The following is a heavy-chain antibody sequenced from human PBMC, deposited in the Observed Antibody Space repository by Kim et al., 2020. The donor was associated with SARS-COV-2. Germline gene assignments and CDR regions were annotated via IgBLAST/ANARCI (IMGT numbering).Heavy chain of an antibody. CDR3: ASLRFLEWSPKTDYYYYGMDV. D-gene: IGHD3-3*01. CDR2: IIPIFGTA. V-gene: IGHV1-69*13. CDR1: GGTFSSYA. J-gene: IGHJ6*02. Sequence: SVKVSCKASGGTFSSYAISWVRQAPGQGLEWMGGIIPIFGTANYAQKFQGRVTITADESTSTAYMELSSLRSEDTAVYYCASLRFLEWSPKTDYYYYGMDVWGQGTTVTVSS.